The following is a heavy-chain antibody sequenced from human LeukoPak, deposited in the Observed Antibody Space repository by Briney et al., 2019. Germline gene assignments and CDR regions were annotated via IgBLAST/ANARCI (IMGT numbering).Heavy chain of an antibody. V-gene: IGHV1-46*01. CDR2: INPSGGST. J-gene: IGHJ4*02. Sequence: ASVKVSCKASGYTFTSYYMHWVRQAPGQGLEWMGIINPSGGSTSYALKFQGKVTMTRDTSTSTVYMELSSLRSEDTAVYYCASAYYYDSSGYHPFDYWGQGTLVTVSS. CDR3: ASAYYYDSSGYHPFDY. D-gene: IGHD3-22*01. CDR1: GYTFTSYY.